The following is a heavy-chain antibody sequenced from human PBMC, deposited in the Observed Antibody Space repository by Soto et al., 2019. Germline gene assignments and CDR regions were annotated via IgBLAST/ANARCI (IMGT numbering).Heavy chain of an antibody. J-gene: IGHJ5*02. CDR2: IKSDGSTT. CDR3: ARREGFCSGGSCQGWFDA. V-gene: IGHV3-74*01. CDR1: GFTFSSHW. Sequence: GGSLRLSCAASGFTFSSHWVHWVRQAPGKGLVWVSRIKSDGSTTNYADSVKGRFTISRDNAKNMVYLQMNSLRAEDTAVYYCARREGFCSGGSCQGWFDAWGQGTPVTVSS. D-gene: IGHD2-15*01.